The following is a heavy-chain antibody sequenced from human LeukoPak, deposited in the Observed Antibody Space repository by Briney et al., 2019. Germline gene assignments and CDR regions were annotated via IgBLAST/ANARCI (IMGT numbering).Heavy chain of an antibody. CDR1: GCTFTGYY. Sequence: ASVKVSCTASGCTFTGYYMHWVRQAPGHGLEWMGWINPNSGGTNYAEKFQGRVTMTRDTSISTAYMELSRLRSDDTAVYYCARGKRITIFGVVTPIDYWGQGTLVTVSS. D-gene: IGHD3-3*01. J-gene: IGHJ4*02. CDR3: ARGKRITIFGVVTPIDY. CDR2: INPNSGGT. V-gene: IGHV1-2*02.